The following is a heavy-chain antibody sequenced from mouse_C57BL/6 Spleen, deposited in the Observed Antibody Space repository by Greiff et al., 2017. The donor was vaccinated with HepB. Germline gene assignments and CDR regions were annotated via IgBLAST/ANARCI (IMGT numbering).Heavy chain of an antibody. Sequence: VQLQQSGPELVKPGASVKISCKASGYAFSSSWMNWVKQRPGKGLEWIGRIYPGDGDTNYNGKCKGKATLTADKSSSTAYMQLSSLTSEDSAVYFCARSGNWYFDVWGTGTTVTVSS. D-gene: IGHD1-1*01. CDR2: IYPGDGDT. J-gene: IGHJ1*03. V-gene: IGHV1-82*01. CDR1: GYAFSSSW. CDR3: ARSGNWYFDV.